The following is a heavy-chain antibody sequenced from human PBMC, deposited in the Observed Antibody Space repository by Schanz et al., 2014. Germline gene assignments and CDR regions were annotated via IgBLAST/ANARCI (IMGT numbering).Heavy chain of an antibody. CDR1: GYTFTDYG. V-gene: IGHV1-18*01. Sequence: QVQLVQSGAEVKKPGASVKVSCKASGYTFTDYGVIWVRQAPGQGLEWMGIINPSGGSTRYGQKFQGRVTMTTDTSTSTAYMELRSLRSDDTAVYYCARGGYSSGWYDRDIAHFDYWGQGTLVAVSS. CDR2: INPSGGST. D-gene: IGHD6-19*01. CDR3: ARGGYSSGWYDRDIAHFDY. J-gene: IGHJ4*02.